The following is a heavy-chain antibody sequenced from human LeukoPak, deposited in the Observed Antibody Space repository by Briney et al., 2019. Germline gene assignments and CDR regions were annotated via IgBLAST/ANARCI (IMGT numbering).Heavy chain of an antibody. Sequence: ASVKVSCKASGYTFTSYYMHWVRQAPGQGLEWMGIINPSGGSTSYAQKFQGRVTMTMDTSTSTVYMELSSLRSEDTAVYYCARGGPTVTTYNWFDPWGQGTLVTVSS. D-gene: IGHD4-17*01. CDR2: INPSGGST. CDR3: ARGGPTVTTYNWFDP. J-gene: IGHJ5*02. CDR1: GYTFTSYY. V-gene: IGHV1-46*01.